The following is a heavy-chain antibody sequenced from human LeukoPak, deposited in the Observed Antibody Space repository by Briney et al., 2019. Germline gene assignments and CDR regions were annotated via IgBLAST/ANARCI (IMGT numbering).Heavy chain of an antibody. V-gene: IGHV3-73*01. D-gene: IGHD6-19*01. CDR2: IRSKANSYAT. J-gene: IGHJ4*02. CDR3: KSSGWYGGINY. Sequence: PGGSLRLSCAASGFTFSGSAMHWVRQASGKGLEWVGRIRSKANSYATAYAASGKGRFTISRDDSKNTAYLQMNSLKTEDTAVYYCKSSGWYGGINYWGQGTLVTVSS. CDR1: GFTFSGSA.